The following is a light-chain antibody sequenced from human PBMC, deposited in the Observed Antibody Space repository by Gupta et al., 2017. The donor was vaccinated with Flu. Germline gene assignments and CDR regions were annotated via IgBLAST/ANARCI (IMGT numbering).Light chain of an antibody. CDR1: QSLVYSGGNTF. CDR2: KVS. Sequence: DVVMTQSPLSLPVTLGQPASISCKSSQSLVYSGGNTFLSWFHQRPGQSPRRLIYKVSNRDSGVPDRFSGSGCDNNFTLKINRGEAEDVGVYFCMQGTHWPPYTFGQGTKLEIK. J-gene: IGKJ2*01. CDR3: MQGTHWPPYT. V-gene: IGKV2-30*01.